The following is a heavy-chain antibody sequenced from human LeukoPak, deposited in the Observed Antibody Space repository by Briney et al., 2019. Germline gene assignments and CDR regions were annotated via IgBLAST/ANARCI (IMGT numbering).Heavy chain of an antibody. CDR3: AREREGYHYGMDV. Sequence: SETLSLTCTVPGGSISSYYWSWIWQPPGKGLEWIGYIYYSGSTNYNPSLKSRVTISVDTSKNQFSLKLSSVAAADTAVYYCAREREGYHYGMDVWGQGTTVTVSS. CDR1: GGSISSYY. D-gene: IGHD2-2*01. CDR2: IYYSGST. J-gene: IGHJ6*02. V-gene: IGHV4-59*01.